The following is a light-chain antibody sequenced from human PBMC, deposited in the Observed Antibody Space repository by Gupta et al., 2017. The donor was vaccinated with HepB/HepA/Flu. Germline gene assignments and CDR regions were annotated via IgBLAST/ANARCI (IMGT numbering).Light chain of an antibody. V-gene: IGKV1-39*01. CDR2: AAS. Sequence: DIQMTQSPSSLSASVGDRVTITCRASQSISSYLNWYQQKPGKAPKLLIYAASRWQSGVPSRFSGSGYGTDFTLTISSRQPEDFAAYYCQQTDSTPPITFGQGTQMEIK. J-gene: IGKJ5*01. CDR3: QQTDSTPPIT. CDR1: QSISSY.